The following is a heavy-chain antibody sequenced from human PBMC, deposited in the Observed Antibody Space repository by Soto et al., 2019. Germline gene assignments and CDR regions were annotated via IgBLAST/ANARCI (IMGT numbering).Heavy chain of an antibody. CDR1: GGSISSYY. CDR2: IYYSGST. CDR3: ARHEAAAGTFPLDY. J-gene: IGHJ4*02. V-gene: IGHV4-59*08. D-gene: IGHD6-13*01. Sequence: QVQLQESGPGLVKPSETLSLTCTVSGGSISSYYWSWIRQPPGKGLEWIGYIYYSGSTNYNPSLKSRVTISVDTSKNQFSLKLSSVTAADTAVYYCARHEAAAGTFPLDYWGQGTLVTVSS.